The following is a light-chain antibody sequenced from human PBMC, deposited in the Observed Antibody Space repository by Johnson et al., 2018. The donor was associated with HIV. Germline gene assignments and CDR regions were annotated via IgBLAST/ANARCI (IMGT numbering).Light chain of an antibody. V-gene: IGLV1-51*01. Sequence: QSALTQPPSVSAAPGQKVTISCSGSSSNIGINYVSWFQQLPGTAPKLLIYDNDKRPSGIPDRFSGSKSGTSATLGITGLQTGDEADYYCGTWDSSLRGFVFGLATKVTVL. CDR3: GTWDSSLRGFV. CDR1: SSNIGINY. J-gene: IGLJ1*01. CDR2: DND.